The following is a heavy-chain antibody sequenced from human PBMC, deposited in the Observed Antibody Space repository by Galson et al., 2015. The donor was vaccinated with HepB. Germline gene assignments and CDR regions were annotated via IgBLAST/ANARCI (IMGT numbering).Heavy chain of an antibody. J-gene: IGHJ3*02. CDR3: ARWRGEWNAFDI. CDR1: GVSVSSHY. Sequence: SETLSLTCSVSGVSVSSHYWNWMRQPPGKGLEWIGYIHYTGSTKRNPSLKSRLIMSTDTSKNQFSLKLSSVTAADTAVYYCARWRGEWNAFDIWGQGTVVTVSS. V-gene: IGHV4-59*02. CDR2: IHYTGST. D-gene: IGHD2-8*01.